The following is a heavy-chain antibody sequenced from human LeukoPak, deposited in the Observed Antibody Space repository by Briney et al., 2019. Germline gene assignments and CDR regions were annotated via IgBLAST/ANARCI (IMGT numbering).Heavy chain of an antibody. CDR3: ASHSSGWDYFDY. CDR1: GFTFSSYS. J-gene: IGHJ4*02. D-gene: IGHD6-19*01. V-gene: IGHV3-21*04. CDR2: ISSSSSYI. Sequence: PGGSLRLSCAASGFTFSSYSMKWVRQAPGKGLEWVSSISSSSSYIYYADSVKGRFTISRDNAKNSLYLQMNSLRAEDTAVYYCASHSSGWDYFDYWGQGTLVTVSS.